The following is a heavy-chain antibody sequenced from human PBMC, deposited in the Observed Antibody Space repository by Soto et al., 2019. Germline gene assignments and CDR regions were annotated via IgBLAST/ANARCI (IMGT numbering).Heavy chain of an antibody. D-gene: IGHD2-15*01. CDR2: IQSGGPT. V-gene: IGHV3-66*01. CDR1: GFTVSSKY. J-gene: IGHJ6*04. CDR3: ARDDVLCAGGRCYGVPLDV. Sequence: EVHLVESGGGLVQPGGSLRLSCAASGFTVSSKYMSWVRQAPGKGLEWVSLIQSGGPTYYADSVKGRFTISRDTSENTLHLQMDSLRAEDTAVYYCARDDVLCAGGRCYGVPLDVWGKWTTVTVSS.